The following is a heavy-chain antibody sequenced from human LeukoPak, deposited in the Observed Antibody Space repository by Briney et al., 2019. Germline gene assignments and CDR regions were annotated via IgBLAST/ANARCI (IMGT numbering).Heavy chain of an antibody. CDR1: GYTFTGYG. V-gene: IGHV1-18*01. Sequence: ASVKVSCKASGYTFTGYGISWVRQAPEQGLEWMGWISAYNGNTNYAQKLQGRVTMTTDTSTSTAYMELSRLRSDDTAVYYCARLPRYSKDDYWGQGTLVTVSS. CDR2: ISAYNGNT. CDR3: ARLPRYSKDDY. D-gene: IGHD3-16*02. J-gene: IGHJ4*02.